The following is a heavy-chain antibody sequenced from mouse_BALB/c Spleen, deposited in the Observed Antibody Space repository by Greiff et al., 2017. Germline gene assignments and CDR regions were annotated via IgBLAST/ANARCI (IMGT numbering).Heavy chain of an antibody. J-gene: IGHJ2*01. D-gene: IGHD1-1*01. CDR2: IDPENGNT. CDR3: ARGYYGSSVDY. V-gene: IGHV14-1*02. CDR1: GYTFTSYW. Sequence: EVQLQQPGAELVKPGASVKLSCKASGYTFTSYWMHWVKQRPEQGLEWIGWIDPENGNTIYDPKFQGKASITADTSSNTAYLQLSSLTSEDTAVYYCARGYYGSSVDYWGQGTTLTVSP.